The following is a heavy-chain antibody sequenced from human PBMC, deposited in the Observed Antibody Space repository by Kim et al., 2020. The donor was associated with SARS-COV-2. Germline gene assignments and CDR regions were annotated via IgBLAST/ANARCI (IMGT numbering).Heavy chain of an antibody. CDR3: ARHFRGTSIRFLALFQFDY. V-gene: IGHV4-39*01. J-gene: IGHJ4*02. D-gene: IGHD2-2*02. CDR1: GASISSSGYY. CDR2: VYYTGST. Sequence: SETLSLTCTVSGASISSSGYYWGWHRQPPGQGLEGIVSVYYTGSTHYYLTLRSPITISVYTSKNQLSLKLRSVTATDTAVCYCARHFRGTSIRFLALFQFDYWGQGTLVTVSS.